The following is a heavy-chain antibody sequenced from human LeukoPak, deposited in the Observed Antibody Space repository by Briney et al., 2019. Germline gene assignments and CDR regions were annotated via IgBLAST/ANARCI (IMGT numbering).Heavy chain of an antibody. CDR1: GGSISSSSYY. CDR3: ARSLLRWYTDY. V-gene: IGHV4-39*01. CDR2: IYYSGST. D-gene: IGHD4-23*01. J-gene: IGHJ4*02. Sequence: SETLSLTCTVSGGSISSSSYYWGRLRQPPGKGLEWIGSIYYSGSTYDNPSLKSRVTISVDTSKNQFSLTLSSVTAADTAVYCCARSLLRWYTDYWGQRTLVTVSS.